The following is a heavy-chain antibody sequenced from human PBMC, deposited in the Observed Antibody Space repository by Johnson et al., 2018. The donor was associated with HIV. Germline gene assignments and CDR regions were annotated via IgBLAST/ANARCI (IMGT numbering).Heavy chain of an antibody. V-gene: IGHV3-53*01. J-gene: IGHJ3*02. D-gene: IGHD4-17*01. Sequence: VQLVESGGGVIQPGGSLRLSCAASGVAVSSTYMSWVRQAPGKGLEWVSVIYRAGDTFYGDSVKGRFTLSRDNSKNTIYLQMDSLRAEDTAMYYCARGGGDYVELYDAFDIWGQGTMVTVSA. CDR3: ARGGGDYVELYDAFDI. CDR1: GVAVSSTY. CDR2: IYRAGDT.